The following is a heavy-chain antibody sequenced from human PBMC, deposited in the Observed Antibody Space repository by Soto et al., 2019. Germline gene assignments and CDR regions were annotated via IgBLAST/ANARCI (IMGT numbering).Heavy chain of an antibody. V-gene: IGHV3-23*01. CDR2: IEGSGATT. CDR1: GFPFTSFV. Sequence: VQLLESGGGLAQPGGSLRLPFEAFGFPFTSFVWSWVRQAPGKGLGWVQSIEGSGATTYYADSVKGRFTVSKDNSRTTLYLQMSSLRAEDTATYYCAEGGDFDYWGRGALVTVSS. CDR3: AEGGDFDY. D-gene: IGHD2-15*01. J-gene: IGHJ4*02.